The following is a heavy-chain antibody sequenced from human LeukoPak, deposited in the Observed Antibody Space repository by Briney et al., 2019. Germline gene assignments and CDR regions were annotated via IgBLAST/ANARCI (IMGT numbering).Heavy chain of an antibody. CDR1: GFTFDDYG. Sequence: GGSLRLSCAASGFTFDDYGMSWVRQAPGKGLEWVSGINWNGGSTGYADSVKGRFTISRDNAKNSLYLQMNSLRAEDTALYYCARSGAGSYSQGDAFDIWGQGTMVTVSS. V-gene: IGHV3-20*04. CDR2: INWNGGST. J-gene: IGHJ3*02. CDR3: ARSGAGSYSQGDAFDI. D-gene: IGHD3-10*01.